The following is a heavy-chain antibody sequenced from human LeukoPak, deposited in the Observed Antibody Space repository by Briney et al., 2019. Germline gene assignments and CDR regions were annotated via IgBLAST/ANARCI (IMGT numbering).Heavy chain of an antibody. CDR2: IIPILGIA. CDR1: VGTFSSYA. J-gene: IGHJ4*02. CDR3: ARGGVVPAAIDY. V-gene: IGHV1-69*04. Sequence: SVKVSCKSSVGTFSSYAISWVRQAPGQGVEWMGRIIPILGIANYAQKFQGRVTITADKSTSTAYMELSSLRSEDTAVYYCARGGVVPAAIDYWGQGTLVTVSS. D-gene: IGHD2-2*01.